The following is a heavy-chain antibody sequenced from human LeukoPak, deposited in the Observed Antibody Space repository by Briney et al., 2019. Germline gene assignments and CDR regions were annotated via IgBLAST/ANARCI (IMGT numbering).Heavy chain of an antibody. CDR3: ARGGGRITMVVVVIPGYYFDY. Sequence: ASVKVSCKASGYTFTSYGIGWVRQAPGEGLEWMGWISADNGNTNYAQKLQGRVTMTTDTSTSTAYMELRSLRSDDTAVYYCARGGGRITMVVVVIPGYYFDYWGQGTLVTVSS. J-gene: IGHJ4*02. CDR2: ISADNGNT. D-gene: IGHD3-22*01. CDR1: GYTFTSYG. V-gene: IGHV1-18*01.